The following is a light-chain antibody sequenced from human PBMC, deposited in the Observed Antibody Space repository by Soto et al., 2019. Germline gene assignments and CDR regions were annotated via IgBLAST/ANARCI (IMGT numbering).Light chain of an antibody. Sequence: IGVTQSPATLSVSPGERATLSFRASQCVSSNLVWYQQKAGQAPRLLIYGASTRATGIPARFSGSGSGTEFTLTISSLQSEDFAVYYCQQYDKWPTFGQGTKVDI. CDR2: GAS. J-gene: IGKJ1*01. CDR3: QQYDKWPT. CDR1: QCVSSN. V-gene: IGKV3-15*01.